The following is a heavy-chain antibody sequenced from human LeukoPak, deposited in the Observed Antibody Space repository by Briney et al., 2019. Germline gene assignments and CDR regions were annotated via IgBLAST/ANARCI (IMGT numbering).Heavy chain of an antibody. D-gene: IGHD6-13*01. CDR1: GGFVSRES. CDR3: ARVLPAAGTYYYYYMDV. CDR2: ISHSGAS. V-gene: IGHV4-59*02. Sequence: TPSETLSLTCTVSGGFVSRESWTWIRQFPDKRLEWIGYISHSGASDCKPSLESRVTISRDTPKNQFFLNLNAVTAADTAVYYCARVLPAAGTYYYYYMDVWGKGTTVTVSS. J-gene: IGHJ6*03.